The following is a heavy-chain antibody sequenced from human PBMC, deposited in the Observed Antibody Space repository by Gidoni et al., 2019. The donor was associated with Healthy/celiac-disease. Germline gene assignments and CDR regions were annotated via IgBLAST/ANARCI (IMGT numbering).Heavy chain of an antibody. Sequence: EVQLVESGGGLVQPGRSLRLSCAASGFTFDDYAMHWVRQAPGKGLEWVSGISWNSGSIGYADSVKCRFTISRDNAKNSLYLQMNSLRAEDTALYYCAKDLVAAAGPGEYYYYGMDVWGQGTTVTVSS. CDR3: AKDLVAAAGPGEYYYYGMDV. D-gene: IGHD6-13*01. V-gene: IGHV3-9*01. CDR2: ISWNSGSI. J-gene: IGHJ6*02. CDR1: GFTFDDYA.